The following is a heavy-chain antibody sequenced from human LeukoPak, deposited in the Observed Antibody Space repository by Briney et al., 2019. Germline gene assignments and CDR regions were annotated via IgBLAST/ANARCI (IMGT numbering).Heavy chain of an antibody. CDR1: GFTFSSYS. CDR3: ARGATPDY. V-gene: IGHV3-23*01. Sequence: PGGSLRLSCAASGFTFSSYSMTWVRQAPGKGLEWVSVISGSGGSTYYADSVKGRFTISRDNAKNSLYLQMNSLRDEDTAVYYCARGATPDYWGQGTLVTVSS. J-gene: IGHJ4*02. CDR2: ISGSGGST.